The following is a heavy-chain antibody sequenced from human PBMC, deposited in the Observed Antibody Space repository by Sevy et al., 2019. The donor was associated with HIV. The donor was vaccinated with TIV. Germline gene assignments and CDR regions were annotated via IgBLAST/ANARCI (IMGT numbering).Heavy chain of an antibody. CDR3: EKDRVWYDSSGYYLI. CDR2: ISGSGGST. V-gene: IGHV3-23*01. D-gene: IGHD3-22*01. CDR1: GFTFSSYA. Sequence: GGSLRLSCAASGFTFSSYAMSWVRQAPGKGLEWVSAISGSGGSTYYADSVKGRFTISRDNSKTTLYLQMNSLRAEDTAVYYCEKDRVWYDSSGYYLIWGQGTLVTVS. J-gene: IGHJ1*01.